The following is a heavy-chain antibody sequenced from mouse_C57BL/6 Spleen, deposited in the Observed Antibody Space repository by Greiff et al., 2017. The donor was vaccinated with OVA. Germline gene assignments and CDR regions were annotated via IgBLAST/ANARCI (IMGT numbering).Heavy chain of an antibody. J-gene: IGHJ2*01. CDR3: ARVTTVVEPFDY. CDR2: IYPGSGST. CDR1: GYTFTSYW. D-gene: IGHD1-1*01. V-gene: IGHV1-55*01. Sequence: QVQLKQPGAELVKPGASVKMSCKASGYTFTSYWITWVKQRPGQGLEWIGDIYPGSGSTNYNEKFKSKATLTVDTSSSTAYMQLSSLTSEDSAVYYCARVTTVVEPFDYWGQGTTLTVSS.